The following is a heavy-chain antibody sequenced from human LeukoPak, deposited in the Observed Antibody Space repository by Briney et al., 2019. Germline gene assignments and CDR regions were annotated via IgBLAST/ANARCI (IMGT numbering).Heavy chain of an antibody. CDR2: IYYSGST. CDR3: ARLSRIAAAGYDAFDI. D-gene: IGHD6-13*01. J-gene: IGHJ3*02. CDR1: GGSVSSGSYY. V-gene: IGHV4-61*01. Sequence: PSETLSLTCTVSGGSVSSGSYYWSWIRQPPGKGLEWIVYIYYSGSTNYNPSLKSRVTISVDTSKNQFSLKLSSVTAADTAVYYCARLSRIAAAGYDAFDIWGQGTMVTVSS.